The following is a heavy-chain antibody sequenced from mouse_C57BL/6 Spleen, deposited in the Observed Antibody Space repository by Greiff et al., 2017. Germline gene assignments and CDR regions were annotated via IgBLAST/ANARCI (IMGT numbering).Heavy chain of an antibody. CDR1: GYAFSSSW. CDR2: IYPGDGDT. D-gene: IGHD1-1*01. V-gene: IGHV1-82*01. J-gene: IGHJ4*01. Sequence: QVQLKESGPELVKPGASVKISCKASGYAFSSSWMNWVKQRPGKGLEWIGRIYPGDGDTNYNGKFKGKATLTADKSSSTAYMQLSSLTSEDSAVYFCARCYYGSSFYAMDYGGQGTSVTVSS. CDR3: ARCYYGSSFYAMDY.